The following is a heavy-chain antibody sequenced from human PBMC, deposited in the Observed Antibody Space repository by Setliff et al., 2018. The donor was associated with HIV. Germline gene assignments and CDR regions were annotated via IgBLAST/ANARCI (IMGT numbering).Heavy chain of an antibody. CDR1: GASISGSY. CDR2: MSLTRDT. Sequence: TSETLSLTCTVSGASISGSYWIWIRQPPGKGLEWIGYMSLTRDTKYNPSLNSRVTTSIDTSKNQFSLELRSVTAADTAVYYCARHYDSSGYGDYFDGWGRGIQVTVSS. V-gene: IGHV4-59*08. CDR3: ARHYDSSGYGDYFDG. J-gene: IGHJ4*02. D-gene: IGHD3-22*01.